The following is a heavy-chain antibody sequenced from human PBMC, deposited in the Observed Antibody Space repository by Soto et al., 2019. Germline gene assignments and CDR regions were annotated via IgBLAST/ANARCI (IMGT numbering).Heavy chain of an antibody. V-gene: IGHV3-23*01. J-gene: IGHJ3*02. CDR2: ISGSGGST. D-gene: IGHD6-13*01. CDR3: AKDLYSSSWYREADDAFDI. CDR1: GFTFSSYA. Sequence: WGSLRLSCAASGFTFSSYAMSWVSQAPGKGLEWVSAISGSGGSTYYADSVKGRFTISRDNSKNTLYLQMNSLRAEDTAVYYCAKDLYSSSWYREADDAFDIWGQGTMVTVSS.